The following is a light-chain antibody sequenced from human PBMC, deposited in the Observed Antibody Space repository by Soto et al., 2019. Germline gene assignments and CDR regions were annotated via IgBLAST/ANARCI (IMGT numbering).Light chain of an antibody. Sequence: IQLTQAPSSLSPSVGDRLTITCRAGQSISSYLNWYQQKPGKAPKRLIYAASNLQGGVPSRFSGSGSETEFTLTISSLQPDDFATYYCQQYNSYWTFGQGTKVDI. V-gene: IGKV1-17*01. CDR1: QSISSY. J-gene: IGKJ1*01. CDR3: QQYNSYWT. CDR2: AAS.